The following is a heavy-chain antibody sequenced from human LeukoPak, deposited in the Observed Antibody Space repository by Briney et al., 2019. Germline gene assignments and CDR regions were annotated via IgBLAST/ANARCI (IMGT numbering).Heavy chain of an antibody. CDR1: GGSISSYY. CDR2: IYSSGST. J-gene: IGHJ4*02. D-gene: IGHD3-9*01. V-gene: IGHV4-59*01. CDR3: ARGRYLYDSTGYYY. Sequence: SETLSLTCTVSGGSISSYYWSWIRQPPGKGLEWIGHIYSSGSTSYNPSLQSRVIISIDTSNNQFSLKLTSVTAADTAVYYCARGRYLYDSTGYYYWGQGTLVSVSS.